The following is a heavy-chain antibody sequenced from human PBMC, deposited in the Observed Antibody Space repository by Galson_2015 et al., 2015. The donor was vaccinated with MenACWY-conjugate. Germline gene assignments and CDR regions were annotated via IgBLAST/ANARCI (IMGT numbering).Heavy chain of an antibody. Sequence: SLRLSCAASGFAFNNYAMNWVRQAPGKGLEWVSTISGSGGDTYYADSVKGRFTISIDNSKNTLILQMNSLRGEDTALYYCTKDKTYGDCGHFNHWGHGALVPVSS. CDR3: TKDKTYGDCGHFNH. CDR2: ISGSGGDT. D-gene: IGHD4-17*01. CDR1: GFAFNNYA. V-gene: IGHV3-23*01. J-gene: IGHJ4*01.